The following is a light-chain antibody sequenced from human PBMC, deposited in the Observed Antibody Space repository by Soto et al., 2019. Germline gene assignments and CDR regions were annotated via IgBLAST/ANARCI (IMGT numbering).Light chain of an antibody. J-gene: IGLJ2*01. Sequence: QSALTQPASVSGSPGQSITISCAGTTTDVATYDLVSWYQHHPGTAPKVILYEVTKRPSGVSNRFSGSKSGNTASLTISGLPPDDEADYFCCSYAGGNTFVFGGGTKVTVL. V-gene: IGLV2-23*02. CDR3: CSYAGGNTFV. CDR2: EVT. CDR1: TTDVATYDL.